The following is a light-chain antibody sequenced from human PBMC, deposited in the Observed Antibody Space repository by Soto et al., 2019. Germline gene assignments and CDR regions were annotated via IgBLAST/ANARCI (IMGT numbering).Light chain of an antibody. CDR1: QSVSSN. J-gene: IGKJ2*01. CDR3: QQYYDWPPYT. CDR2: GAS. Sequence: EIVMTQSPATLSVSPGERATLSCRASQSVSSNLAWYQQKPGQAPRLLIYGASTRPTGVPARFSGSGSVTEFTLTISSLQSEDFAVYYCQQYYDWPPYTFGQGTKLEIK. V-gene: IGKV3-15*01.